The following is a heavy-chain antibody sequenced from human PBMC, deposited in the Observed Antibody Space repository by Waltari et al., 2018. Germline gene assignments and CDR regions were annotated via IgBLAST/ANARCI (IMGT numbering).Heavy chain of an antibody. D-gene: IGHD2-15*01. J-gene: IGHJ6*02. Sequence: QVQLVESGGGVVQPGRSLRLSCAASGFTFSSYGMHWVRQAPGKGLEWVAVIWYDGSNKYYADSVKGRFTISRDNSKNTLYLQMNSLRAEDTAGYYCAREGSAAEGMDVWGQGTTVTVSS. CDR3: AREGSAAEGMDV. CDR2: IWYDGSNK. CDR1: GFTFSSYG. V-gene: IGHV3-33*01.